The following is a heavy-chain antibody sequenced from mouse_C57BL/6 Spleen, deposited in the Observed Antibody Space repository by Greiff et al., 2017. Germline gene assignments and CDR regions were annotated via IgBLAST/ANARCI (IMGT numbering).Heavy chain of an antibody. V-gene: IGHV5-4*03. J-gene: IGHJ4*01. Sequence: EVKVVESGGGLVKPGGSLKLSCAASGFTFSSYAMSWVRQTPEKRLEWVATISDGGSYTYYPDNVKGRFTISRDNAKNTLYLQMSSLRSEDTALYYCARQDDSYAMDYWGQGTSVTVSS. D-gene: IGHD2-4*01. CDR3: ARQDDSYAMDY. CDR1: GFTFSSYA. CDR2: ISDGGSYT.